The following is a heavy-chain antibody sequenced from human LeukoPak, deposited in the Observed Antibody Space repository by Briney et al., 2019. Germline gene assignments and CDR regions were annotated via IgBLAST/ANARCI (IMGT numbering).Heavy chain of an antibody. CDR2: ISTSGTYI. V-gene: IGHV3-21*01. CDR1: GFPFSTYW. J-gene: IGHJ5*02. CDR3: ARDFAFSYP. Sequence: PGGSLRLSCAASGFPFSTYWMAWVRQAPGKGPEWVSSISTSGTYIHYADSVKGRFTISRDNAKNSLFLQMDSLRAEDTAMYYCARDFAFSYPWGQGTLVNVSS. D-gene: IGHD3-3*01.